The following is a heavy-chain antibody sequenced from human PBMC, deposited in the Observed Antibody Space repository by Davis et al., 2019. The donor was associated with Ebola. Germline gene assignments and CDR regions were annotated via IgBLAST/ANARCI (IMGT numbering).Heavy chain of an antibody. CDR3: ARSMTTFGVVMPPDL. CDR2: IHYIGST. D-gene: IGHD3-3*01. CDR1: GASFSSGTYY. J-gene: IGHJ5*02. Sequence: MPSATLSLTCTVSGASFSSGTYYWNWIRLHPGRGLEWLGYIHYIGSTFFNPSLKRRVSISLDRSNKQFSLKLTSVTAADTAVYYCARSMTTFGVVMPPDLWGQGTLVTVSS. V-gene: IGHV4-31*03.